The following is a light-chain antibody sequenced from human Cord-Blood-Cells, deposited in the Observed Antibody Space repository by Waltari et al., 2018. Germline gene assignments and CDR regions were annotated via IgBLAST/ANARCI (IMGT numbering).Light chain of an antibody. V-gene: IGLV2-11*01. Sequence: QSALTQPRSVYGSPGQSVPISCTGTSSEVGGYNYVSWYQQHPGKAPKLMIYDVSKRPSGVPDRFSGSKSGNTASLTISGLQAEDEADYYCCSYAGSYTLVFGGGTKLTVL. J-gene: IGLJ2*01. CDR3: CSYAGSYTLV. CDR1: SSEVGGYNY. CDR2: DVS.